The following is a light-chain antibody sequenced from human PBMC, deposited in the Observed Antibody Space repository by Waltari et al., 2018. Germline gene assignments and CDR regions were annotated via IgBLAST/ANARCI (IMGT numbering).Light chain of an antibody. V-gene: IGKV3-15*01. CDR3: QQYYITPLT. Sequence: EIVMTQSPATLSVSPGERATLSCRASQRISSNLAWYQQKPGQSPRLLIYGASTRATGIPDRFSGSGSGTEFTLTISSLQAEDVAVYYCQQYYITPLTFGGGTKVEIK. CDR2: GAS. CDR1: QRISSN. J-gene: IGKJ4*01.